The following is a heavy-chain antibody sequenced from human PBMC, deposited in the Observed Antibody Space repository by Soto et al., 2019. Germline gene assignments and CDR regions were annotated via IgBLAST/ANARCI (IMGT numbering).Heavy chain of an antibody. CDR3: ARDQEIEYSCYDFPN. D-gene: IGHD5-12*01. Sequence: QVQLVQSGAEVKKPGASVKVSCKASGYTFTSYGISWVRQAPGQGLEWMGWISAYNGNPNYAQKLQGRVTMTTDTSTSTAYMELRSLRSDDTAVYYCARDQEIEYSCYDFPNWGQGTLVTVSS. V-gene: IGHV1-18*01. J-gene: IGHJ4*02. CDR2: ISAYNGNP. CDR1: GYTFTSYG.